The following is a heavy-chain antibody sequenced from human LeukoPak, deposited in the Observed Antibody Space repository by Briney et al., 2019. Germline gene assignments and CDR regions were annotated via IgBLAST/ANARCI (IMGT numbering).Heavy chain of an antibody. CDR1: GFTFSSYS. J-gene: IGHJ5*02. CDR3: ARVGVVVPAAKVGNWFDP. CDR2: ISSSSSYI. V-gene: IGHV3-21*04. D-gene: IGHD2-2*01. Sequence: PGGSLRLSCAASGFTFSSYSMNWVRQAPGKGLEWVSSISSSSSYIYYADSVKGRFTISRDNAKNSLYLQMNSLRSEDTAVYYCARVGVVVPAAKVGNWFDPWGQGTLVTVSS.